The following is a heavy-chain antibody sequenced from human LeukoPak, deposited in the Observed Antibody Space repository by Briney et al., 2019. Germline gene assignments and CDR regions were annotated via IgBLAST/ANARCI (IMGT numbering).Heavy chain of an antibody. J-gene: IGHJ4*02. D-gene: IGHD6-13*01. CDR3: ARVTGYMTEDYFDY. V-gene: IGHV4-59*01. Sequence: SETLSLTCTVSGGSINSYYWSWIRQPPGKGLEWLGYIYYSGRTNYNPSLKSRVTISVDTSKNQFSLRLSSVTAADTAVYYCARVTGYMTEDYFDYWGQGTLITASS. CDR1: GGSINSYY. CDR2: IYYSGRT.